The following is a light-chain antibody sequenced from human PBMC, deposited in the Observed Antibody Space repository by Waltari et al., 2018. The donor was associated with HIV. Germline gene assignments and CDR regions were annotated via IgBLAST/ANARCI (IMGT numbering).Light chain of an antibody. CDR2: EAS. CDR3: QQHTTTWT. CDR1: QSISRW. J-gene: IGKJ1*01. V-gene: IGKV1-5*03. Sequence: DIQMTQSPSTLCAFVGDRVTITCRASQSISRWLAWYQQNPGQAPKVLIYEASSLESEVPSRFSGSGSGTEFTLTISSLQSDDFATYSCQQHTTTWTFGQGTKVEIK.